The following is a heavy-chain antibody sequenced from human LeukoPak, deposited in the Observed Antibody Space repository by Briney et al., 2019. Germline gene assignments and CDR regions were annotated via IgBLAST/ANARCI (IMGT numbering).Heavy chain of an antibody. J-gene: IGHJ4*02. CDR2: INQDGSEK. CDR3: AKGQLWFGEFSYFDY. Sequence: GGSLRLSCAASGLTLSNYWMTWVRQAPGKGLEWVANINQDGSEKNYVDSVKGRFTISRDNAKNSLYLQMNSLRGEDTAVYYCAKGQLWFGEFSYFDYWGQGTLVTVSS. D-gene: IGHD3-10*01. V-gene: IGHV3-7*05. CDR1: GLTLSNYW.